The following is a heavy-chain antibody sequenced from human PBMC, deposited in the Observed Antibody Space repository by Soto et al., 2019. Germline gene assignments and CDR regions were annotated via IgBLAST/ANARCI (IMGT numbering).Heavy chain of an antibody. CDR1: GGSFSGYY. CDR3: AREYGDYGVIDY. CDR2: INHSGST. J-gene: IGHJ4*02. Sequence: QVQLQQWGAGLLKPSETLSLTCAVYGGSFSGYYWSWIRQPPGKGLEWIGDINHSGSTNYNPSLKSRVTISVDTSKNQFSLKLSSVTAADTAVYYCAREYGDYGVIDYWGQGTLVTVSS. V-gene: IGHV4-34*01. D-gene: IGHD4-17*01.